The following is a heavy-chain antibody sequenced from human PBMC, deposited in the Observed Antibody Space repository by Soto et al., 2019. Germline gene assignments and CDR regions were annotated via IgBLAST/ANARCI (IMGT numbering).Heavy chain of an antibody. CDR2: IYPRDSDT. CDR1: GYSFITYW. D-gene: IGHD3-10*01. CDR3: ARDNRLWYIRLVYYYGMDV. J-gene: IGHJ6*02. Sequence: DSLKISCKGSGYSFITYWIGWVRQMPGKGLEWMGIIYPRDSDTRYSPSFEGQVTMSVDKSISTAHLQWSSLKASDTGMYCWARDNRLWYIRLVYYYGMDVWGQGNTGTLSS. V-gene: IGHV5-51*01.